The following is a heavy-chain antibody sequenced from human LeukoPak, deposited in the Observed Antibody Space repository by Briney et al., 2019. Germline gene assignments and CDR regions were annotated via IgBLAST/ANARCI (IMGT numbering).Heavy chain of an antibody. D-gene: IGHD3-3*01. CDR1: GYTFTSYD. Sequence: ASVKVSCKASGYTFTSYDINWVRQATGQGLEWMGWMNPNSGNTGYAQKFQGRVTMTRNTSISTAYMELSSLRSEDTAVYYCARGLGKTYYDFWSGYAAAGYYYYGMDVWGQGTTVTVSS. V-gene: IGHV1-8*01. CDR2: MNPNSGNT. CDR3: ARGLGKTYYDFWSGYAAAGYYYYGMDV. J-gene: IGHJ6*02.